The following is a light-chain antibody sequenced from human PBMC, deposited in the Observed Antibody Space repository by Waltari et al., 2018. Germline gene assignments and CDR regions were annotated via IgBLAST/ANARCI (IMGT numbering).Light chain of an antibody. CDR1: GSDVGGYDY. J-gene: IGLJ2*01. CDR3: SSYTSSGVV. CDR2: DVY. Sequence: QSALTQPASVSGSPGQAIIISCTGTGSDVGGYDYVSWYQQYPGKAPRLIIYDVYNRPSGVSNRFSGSKSDNPASLTISGLQAEDGSVYYCSSYTSSGVVFGGGTKLTVL. V-gene: IGLV2-14*01.